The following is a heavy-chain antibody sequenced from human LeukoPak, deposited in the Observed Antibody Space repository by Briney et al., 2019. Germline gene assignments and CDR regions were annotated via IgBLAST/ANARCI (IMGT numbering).Heavy chain of an antibody. CDR3: ARGNYYHDSSGYYYYFDY. J-gene: IGHJ4*02. D-gene: IGHD3-22*01. CDR2: IYYSGST. CDR1: GGSISSYY. V-gene: IGHV4-59*01. Sequence: SETLSLTCTVSGGSISSYYWSWIRQPPGKGLEWIGYIYYSGSTNYNPSLKSRVTISVDTSKNQFSLKLSSVTAADTAVYYCARGNYYHDSSGYYYYFDYWGQGTLVTVSS.